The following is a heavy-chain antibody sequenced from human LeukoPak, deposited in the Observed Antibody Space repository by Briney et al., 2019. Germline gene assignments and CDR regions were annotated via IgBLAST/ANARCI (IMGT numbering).Heavy chain of an antibody. Sequence: RAGGSLRLSCVGSGFIFSSYSMNWVRQAPGKGLEWISYISSSSGTIYYADSVKGRFTISRDNAKKSLYLQMNSLRAEDTAVYYCARGPYDYVWGSYRRDYFDYWGQGTLVTVSS. D-gene: IGHD3-16*02. CDR2: ISSSSGTI. CDR3: ARGPYDYVWGSYRRDYFDY. J-gene: IGHJ4*02. CDR1: GFIFSSYS. V-gene: IGHV3-48*04.